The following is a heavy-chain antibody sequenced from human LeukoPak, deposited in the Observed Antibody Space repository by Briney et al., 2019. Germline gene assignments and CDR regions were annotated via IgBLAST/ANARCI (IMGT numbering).Heavy chain of an antibody. J-gene: IGHJ4*02. D-gene: IGHD3-16*01. V-gene: IGHV3-74*01. CDR2: INTDGSST. Sequence: GGSLRLSCAASGFTFSSYWMHWVRQAPGKGLVWVSRINTDGSSTSYADSVKGRFTTSRDNTKNTLYLQMNSLRAEDTAVYYCARSHGGGDYWGQGTLVTVSS. CDR1: GFTFSSYW. CDR3: ARSHGGGDY.